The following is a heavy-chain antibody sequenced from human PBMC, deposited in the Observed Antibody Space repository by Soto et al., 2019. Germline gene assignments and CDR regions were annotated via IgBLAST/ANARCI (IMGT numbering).Heavy chain of an antibody. CDR1: GFSLTSSGVS. CDR3: AQSVGYRGSFDY. D-gene: IGHD5-12*01. Sequence: SGPTLVNPTQTVTLSCTFSGFSLTSSGVSVGWIRQPPGKALEWLAFIYWNGDTGYRPSLQSRLTITKHNSKTQVVLTMTNIDPLDTPTYCCAQSVGYRGSFDYWRQRILVSVSS. J-gene: IGHJ4*02. V-gene: IGHV2-5*01. CDR2: IYWNGDT.